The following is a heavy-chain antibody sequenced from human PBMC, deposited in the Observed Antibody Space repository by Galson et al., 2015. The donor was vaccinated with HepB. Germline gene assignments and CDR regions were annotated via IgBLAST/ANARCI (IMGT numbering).Heavy chain of an antibody. CDR1: GYTFTGYY. Sequence: SVKVSCKASGYTFTGYYMHWVRQAPGQGLEWMGWINPNSGGTNYAQKFQGWVTMTRDTSISTAYMELSRLRSDDTAVYYCARSLWFGGLYYFDYWGQGTLVTVSS. V-gene: IGHV1-2*04. J-gene: IGHJ4*02. CDR3: ARSLWFGGLYYFDY. D-gene: IGHD3-10*01. CDR2: INPNSGGT.